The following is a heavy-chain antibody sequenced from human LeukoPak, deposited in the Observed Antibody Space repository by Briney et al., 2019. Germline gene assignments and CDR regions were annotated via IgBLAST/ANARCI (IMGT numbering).Heavy chain of an antibody. J-gene: IGHJ4*02. Sequence: GGSLRLSCAASGVTLSSYSINWVRQAPGKGLEWVSYISLSGSTIYYADSVKGRFTISRDNAKNSLFLQMSSLRAEDTAVYYCSTAKFDYWGQGTLVTVSS. CDR2: ISLSGSTI. CDR1: GVTLSSYS. CDR3: STAKFDY. V-gene: IGHV3-48*01.